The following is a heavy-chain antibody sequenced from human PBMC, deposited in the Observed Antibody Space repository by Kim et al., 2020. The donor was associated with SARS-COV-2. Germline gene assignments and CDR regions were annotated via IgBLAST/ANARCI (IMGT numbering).Heavy chain of an antibody. D-gene: IGHD3-22*01. CDR1: GFTFSSYG. Sequence: GGSLRLSCAASGFTFSSYGMHWVRQAPDKGLEWVAVIWYDGSNKYYADSVKGRFTISRDNSKNTLYLQMNSLRAEDTAVYYCAKDVYDSSGYSPNGMDVWGQGTTVTVSS. V-gene: IGHV3-33*06. J-gene: IGHJ6*02. CDR3: AKDVYDSSGYSPNGMDV. CDR2: IWYDGSNK.